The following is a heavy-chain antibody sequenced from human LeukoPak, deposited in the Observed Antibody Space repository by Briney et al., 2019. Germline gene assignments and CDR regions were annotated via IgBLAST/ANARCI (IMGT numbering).Heavy chain of an antibody. CDR1: GGSISSSSYY. V-gene: IGHV4-39*07. CDR2: IYYSGST. J-gene: IGHJ4*02. Sequence: SETLSLTCTVSGGSISSSSYYWGWIRQPPGKGLEWIGSIYYSGSTYYNPSLKSRVTISVDTSKNQFSLKLSSVTAADTAVYYCARYSGSYRMFDYWGQGTLVTVSS. CDR3: ARYSGSYRMFDY. D-gene: IGHD1-26*01.